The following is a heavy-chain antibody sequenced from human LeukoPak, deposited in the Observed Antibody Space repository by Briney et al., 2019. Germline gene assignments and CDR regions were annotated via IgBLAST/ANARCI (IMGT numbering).Heavy chain of an antibody. Sequence: SETLSLTCKVSGVSITTYYWSWLRQPPGKGVEGVGYIYYSGSTNYNPSLKSRVTISLDTSKNQFSLKLSSAAAADTAVYYCAREYNDYYDSSGYYRQGAAFDIWGQGTMVTVSS. CDR3: AREYNDYYDSSGYYRQGAAFDI. CDR2: IYYSGST. V-gene: IGHV4-59*12. D-gene: IGHD3-22*01. J-gene: IGHJ3*02. CDR1: GVSITTYY.